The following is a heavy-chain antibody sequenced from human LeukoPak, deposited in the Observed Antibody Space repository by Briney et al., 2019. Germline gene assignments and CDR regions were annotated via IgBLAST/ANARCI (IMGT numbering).Heavy chain of an antibody. CDR3: ARGSSSWYPNAFDI. D-gene: IGHD6-13*01. CDR2: ISYDGSNK. CDR1: GFTFSSYA. Sequence: PGGSLRLSCAASGFTFSSYAMHWVRQAPGKGLEWVAVISYDGSNKYYADSVKGRFTISRDNSKNTLYLQMNSLRAEDTAVYYCARGSSSWYPNAFDIWGQGTMVTVSS. J-gene: IGHJ3*02. V-gene: IGHV3-30*01.